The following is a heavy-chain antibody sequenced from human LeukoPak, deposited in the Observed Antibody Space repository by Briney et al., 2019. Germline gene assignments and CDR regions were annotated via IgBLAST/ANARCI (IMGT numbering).Heavy chain of an antibody. CDR3: ARILGGRGGYFAH. D-gene: IGHD5-12*01. Sequence: ASVKVSCKASGYSFSNYAITWVRQPPGQGLAWMGWMSHYNGNTNYAQHLQGRLTLTIDTPTTTAYMELTSLTSDDTAVYYCARILGGRGGYFAHWGRGTLVTVSS. CDR2: MSHYNGNT. CDR1: GYSFSNYA. J-gene: IGHJ4*02. V-gene: IGHV1-18*01.